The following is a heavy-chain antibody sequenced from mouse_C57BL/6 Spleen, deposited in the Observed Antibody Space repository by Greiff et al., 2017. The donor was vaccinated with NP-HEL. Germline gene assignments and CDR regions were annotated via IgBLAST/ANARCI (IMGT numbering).Heavy chain of an antibody. D-gene: IGHD2-4*01. J-gene: IGHJ2*01. CDR1: GYTFTDYE. V-gene: IGHV1-15*01. Sequence: QVQLQQYGAELVRPGASVTLSCKASGYTFTDYEMHWVKQTPVHGLEWIGAIDPETGGTAYNQKFKGKAILTADKSSSTAYMELRSLTSEDSAVYYCTRDYDYDGNYWGQGTTLTVSS. CDR2: IDPETGGT. CDR3: TRDYDYDGNY.